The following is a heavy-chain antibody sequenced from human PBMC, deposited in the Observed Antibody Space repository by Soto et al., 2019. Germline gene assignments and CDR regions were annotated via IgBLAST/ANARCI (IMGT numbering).Heavy chain of an antibody. V-gene: IGHV4-59*08. D-gene: IGHD2-15*01. J-gene: IGHJ3*02. CDR3: ARTEVLLRALDI. CDR1: GGSISSYY. Sequence: LETLSLTCTVSGGSISSYYWSWIRQPPGKGLEWIGYIYYSGSTNYNPSLKSRVTISVDTSKNQFSLMLSSVFAADTAVYYGARTEVLLRALDIWGQGTIVTVSS. CDR2: IYYSGST.